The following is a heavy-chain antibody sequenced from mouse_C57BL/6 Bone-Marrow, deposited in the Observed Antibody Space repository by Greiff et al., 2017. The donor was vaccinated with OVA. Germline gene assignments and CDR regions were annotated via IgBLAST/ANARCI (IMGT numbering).Heavy chain of an antibody. V-gene: IGHV5-6*01. Sequence: EVQGVESGGDLVKPGGSLKLSCAASGFTFSSYGMSWVRQTPDKRLEWVATISSGGSYTYYPDSVKGRFTISRDNAKNTLYLQMSSLKSEDTAMYYCARLLSDYFDYWGQGTTLTVSS. CDR1: GFTFSSYG. D-gene: IGHD6-5*01. J-gene: IGHJ2*01. CDR2: ISSGGSYT. CDR3: ARLLSDYFDY.